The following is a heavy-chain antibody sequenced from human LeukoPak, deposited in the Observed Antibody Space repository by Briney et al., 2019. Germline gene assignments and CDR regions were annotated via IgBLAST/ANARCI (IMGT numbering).Heavy chain of an antibody. CDR2: ISYDGSNK. V-gene: IGHV3-30*04. J-gene: IGHJ6*02. D-gene: IGHD2-2*01. CDR3: ARDPGYCSSTSCNPKTSYYYYGMDV. CDR1: GFTFSSYA. Sequence: GGSLRLSCAASGFTFSSYAMHWVRQAPGKGLEWVAVISYDGSNKYYADSVKGRFTISRDNSKNTLYLQMNSLRAEDTAVYYCARDPGYCSSTSCNPKTSYYYYGMDVWGQGTTVTVSS.